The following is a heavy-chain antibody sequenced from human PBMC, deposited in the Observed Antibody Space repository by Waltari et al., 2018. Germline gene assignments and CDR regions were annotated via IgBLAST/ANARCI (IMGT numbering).Heavy chain of an antibody. CDR3: ARGQLYYYDSSGYYSYYFDY. J-gene: IGHJ4*02. D-gene: IGHD3-22*01. V-gene: IGHV4-34*01. CDR1: GGSFSGYY. Sequence: QVQLQQWGAGLLKPSETLSLTCAVYGGSFSGYYWSWIRQPPGKGLEWIGEINHSGSTNYNPSLKSRVTISVDTSKNQFSLKLSSVTAADTAVYYCARGQLYYYDSSGYYSYYFDYWGQGTLVTVSS. CDR2: INHSGST.